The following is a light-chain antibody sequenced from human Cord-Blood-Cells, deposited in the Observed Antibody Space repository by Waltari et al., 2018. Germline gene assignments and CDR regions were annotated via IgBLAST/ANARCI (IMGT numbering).Light chain of an antibody. Sequence: QSALTQPASVSGSPGPSITISCTGTSIDVGGYNYVSWYQQHPGKAPKLMIYDVSKRPSGVSNRFSGSKSGNTASLTISGLQAEDEADYYCSSYTSSSTWVFGGGTKLTVL. CDR3: SSYTSSSTWV. CDR2: DVS. CDR1: SIDVGGYNY. V-gene: IGLV2-14*03. J-gene: IGLJ3*02.